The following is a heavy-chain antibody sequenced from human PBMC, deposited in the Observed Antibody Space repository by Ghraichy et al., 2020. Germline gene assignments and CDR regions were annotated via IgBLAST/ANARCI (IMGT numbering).Heavy chain of an antibody. CDR3: ARRDLGGGSPHYFDY. V-gene: IGHV4-39*01. J-gene: IGHJ4*02. CDR1: GGSISSSSYY. CDR2: IYYSGST. Sequence: SETLSLTCTVSGGSISSSSYYWGWIRQPPGKGLEWIGSIYYSGSTYYNPSLKSRVTRSVDTSKNQFSLKLSSVTAADTAVYYCARRDLGGGSPHYFDYWGQGTLVTVSS. D-gene: IGHD1-26*01.